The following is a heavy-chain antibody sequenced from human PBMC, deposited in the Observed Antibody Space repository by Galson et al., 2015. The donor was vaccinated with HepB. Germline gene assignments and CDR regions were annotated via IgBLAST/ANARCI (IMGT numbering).Heavy chain of an antibody. V-gene: IGHV1-3*01. CDR2: INAGNGNT. J-gene: IGHJ6*02. Sequence: SVKVSCKASGYTFTSYAMRWVRQAPGQRLEWMGWINAGNGNTKYSQKFQGRVTITRDTSASTAYMELSSLRSEDTAVYYCARDKYSFWSNAYNYYGMDVWGQGTTVTVSS. D-gene: IGHD3-3*01. CDR3: ARDKYSFWSNAYNYYGMDV. CDR1: GYTFTSYA.